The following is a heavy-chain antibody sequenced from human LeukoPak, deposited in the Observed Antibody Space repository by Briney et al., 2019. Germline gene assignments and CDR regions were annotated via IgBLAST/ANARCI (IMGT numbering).Heavy chain of an antibody. D-gene: IGHD3-10*01. CDR3: ARDMRRLLWFGELSNGMDV. J-gene: IGHJ6*02. CDR1: GGTFSSYA. V-gene: IGHV1-69*04. CDR2: IIPILGIA. Sequence: GASVKVSCKASGGTFSSYAISWVRQAPGQGLEWMGRIIPILGIANYAQKFQGRVTITADKSTSTAYMELSSLRSEDTAVYYCARDMRRLLWFGELSNGMDVWGQGTTVTVSS.